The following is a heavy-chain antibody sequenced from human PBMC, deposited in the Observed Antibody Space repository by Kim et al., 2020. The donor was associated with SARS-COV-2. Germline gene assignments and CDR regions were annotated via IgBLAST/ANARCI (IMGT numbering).Heavy chain of an antibody. D-gene: IGHD2-2*01. V-gene: IGHV4-39*01. CDR1: GGFISSSSYY. CDR3: ASIVPATYYYYYGMDV. CDR2: IYYSGST. J-gene: IGHJ6*02. Sequence: SETLSLTCTVSGGFISSSSYYWGWIRQPPGKGLEWIGSIYYSGSTYYNPSLKSRVTISVDTSKNQFSLKLSSVTAADTAVYYCASIVPATYYYYYGMDVWGQGTTVTVSS.